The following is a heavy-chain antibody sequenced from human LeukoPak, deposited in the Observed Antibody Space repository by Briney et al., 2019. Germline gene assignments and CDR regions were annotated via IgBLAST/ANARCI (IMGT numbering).Heavy chain of an antibody. V-gene: IGHV3-11*04. CDR1: GFSFSDYY. J-gene: IGHJ6*03. CDR3: ARDLTDPPYYYYIDV. Sequence: GGSLRLSCAVSGFSFSDYYMNWIRQAPGKGLEWVSYISGSGRTIYYADSVKGRFTISRDNAKNSLYLQMNSLRAEDTAVYYCARDLTDPPYYYYIDVWGKGTTVTISS. CDR2: ISGSGRTI.